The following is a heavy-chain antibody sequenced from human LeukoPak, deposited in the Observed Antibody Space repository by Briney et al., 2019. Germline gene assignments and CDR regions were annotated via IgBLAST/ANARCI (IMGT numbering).Heavy chain of an antibody. V-gene: IGHV3-21*01. CDR2: ITSSSSYI. J-gene: IGHJ6*03. CDR1: GFTFSSYT. D-gene: IGHD4-23*01. CDR3: ARDGDTVLTRGYYYYMDV. Sequence: GGSLRVSCAASGFTFSSYTMNWVRQAPGKGPEWVSSITSSSSYIYYADSVKGRFTISRDNARDSLYLQMNSLRAEDTALYYCARDGDTVLTRGYYYYMDVWGKGTTVTVSS.